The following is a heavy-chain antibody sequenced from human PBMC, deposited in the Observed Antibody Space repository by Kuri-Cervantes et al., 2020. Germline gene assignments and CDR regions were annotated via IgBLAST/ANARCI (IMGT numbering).Heavy chain of an antibody. V-gene: IGHV3-7*01. Sequence: GESLKISCAASGFTFSSYWMSWVRQAPGKGLEWVANIKQDGSEKYYVDSVKGRFTISRDNAKNSLYLQMNSLRAEDTAVYYCARHCSGWYSFDYWGQGTLVTVSS. CDR1: GFTFSSYW. D-gene: IGHD6-19*01. J-gene: IGHJ4*02. CDR3: ARHCSGWYSFDY. CDR2: IKQDGSEK.